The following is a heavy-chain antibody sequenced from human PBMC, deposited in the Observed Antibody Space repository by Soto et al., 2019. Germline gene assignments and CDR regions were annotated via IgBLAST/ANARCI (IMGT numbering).Heavy chain of an antibody. CDR2: ISYDGSNK. D-gene: IGHD1-26*01. J-gene: IGHJ4*02. Sequence: LRHPYTASELTFISHGMHWVSQAPGKGLEGVAVISYDGSNKYYADSVKGRFTISRDNSKNTLYLQMNSLRAEDTAVYYCAKDPGGATTQDYWGQGTLVTVSS. CDR1: ELTFISHG. V-gene: IGHV3-30*18. CDR3: AKDPGGATTQDY.